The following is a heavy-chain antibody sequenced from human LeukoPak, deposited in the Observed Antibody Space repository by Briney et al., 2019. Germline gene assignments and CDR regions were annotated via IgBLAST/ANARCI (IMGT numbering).Heavy chain of an antibody. CDR1: GGSISSYY. CDR3: ARAPLPSDAFDI. J-gene: IGHJ3*02. V-gene: IGHV4-59*01. CDR2: LYNSGGT. Sequence: SETLSLTCTVSGGSISSYYWSWIRQPPGKGLEWIGYLYNSGGTNYNPSLRSRVIISVDTSKNQFPLKLSSVTAADTAVYYCARAPLPSDAFDIWGQGSMVTVSS.